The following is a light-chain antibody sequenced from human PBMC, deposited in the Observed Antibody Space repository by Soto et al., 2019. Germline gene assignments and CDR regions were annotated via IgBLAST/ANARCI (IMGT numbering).Light chain of an antibody. CDR2: ANS. Sequence: QAVVTQPPSVSGAPGQRVTISCTGSSSNIGAGYDVHWYQQLPGTAPKLLIYANSNRPSGVPDRFSGSKSGTSASLAITGLQAEDEADYYCQSYDSSLRVFGGGTKLTVL. CDR1: SSNIGAGYD. V-gene: IGLV1-40*01. CDR3: QSYDSSLRV. J-gene: IGLJ2*01.